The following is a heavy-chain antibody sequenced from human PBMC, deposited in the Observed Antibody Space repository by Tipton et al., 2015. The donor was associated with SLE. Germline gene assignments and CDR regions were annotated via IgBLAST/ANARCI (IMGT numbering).Heavy chain of an antibody. CDR3: ARERIFWSGYTYYYYGMDV. V-gene: IGHV4-34*01. J-gene: IGHJ6*02. Sequence: TLSLTCAVYGGSFSGYYWSWIRQPPGKGLEWIGEINHSGGTNYDPSLKSRVTISVDTSKNQFSLKLSSVTAADTAVYYCARERIFWSGYTYYYYGMDVWGQGTTVTVSS. CDR1: GGSFSGYY. CDR2: INHSGGT. D-gene: IGHD3-3*01.